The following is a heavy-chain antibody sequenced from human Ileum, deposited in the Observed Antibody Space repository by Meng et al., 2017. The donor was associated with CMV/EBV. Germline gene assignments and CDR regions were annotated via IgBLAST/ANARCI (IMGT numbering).Heavy chain of an antibody. J-gene: IGHJ4*02. D-gene: IGHD4-11*01. CDR1: GYTFTGYY. V-gene: IGHV1-2*02. Sequence: SCKASGYTFTGYYMHWVRQAPGQGLEWMGWINPNSGGTNYAQKFQGRVTMTRDTSVSTAYMELSRLRSDDTAVYYCARDSTYSNYDYWGQGTLVTVSS. CDR3: ARDSTYSNYDY. CDR2: INPNSGGT.